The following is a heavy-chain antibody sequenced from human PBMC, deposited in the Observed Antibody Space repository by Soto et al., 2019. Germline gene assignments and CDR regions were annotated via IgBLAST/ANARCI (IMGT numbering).Heavy chain of an antibody. CDR1: GFTVSSNY. V-gene: IGHV3-53*04. CDR2: IYSGGST. D-gene: IGHD5-12*01. J-gene: IGHJ4*02. CDR3: ARERNGYNDY. Sequence: EVQLVESGGGLVQPGGSLRLSCAASGFTVSSNYMSWVRQAPGKGLEWVSVIYSGGSTYYADSVKGRFTISRHNTKNTLYVQMNSLRAEDTAVYYCARERNGYNDYWGQGTLVTVSS.